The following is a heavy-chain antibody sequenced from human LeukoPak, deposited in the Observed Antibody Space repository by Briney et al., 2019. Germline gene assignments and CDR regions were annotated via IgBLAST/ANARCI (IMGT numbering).Heavy chain of an antibody. D-gene: IGHD4-11*01. CDR3: AREFKNSNDHDY. CDR2: INPSGGST. Sequence: ASVKVSCKASGYTFTSYYMHWVRQAPGQGLEWMGIINPSGGSTSYAQKFQGRVTMTRGMSTSTVYMELSSLRSEDTAVYYCAREFKNSNDHDYWGQGTLVTVSS. V-gene: IGHV1-46*01. J-gene: IGHJ4*02. CDR1: GYTFTSYY.